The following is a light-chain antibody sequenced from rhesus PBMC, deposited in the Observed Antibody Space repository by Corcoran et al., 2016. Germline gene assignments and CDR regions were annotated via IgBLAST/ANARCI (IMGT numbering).Light chain of an antibody. CDR2: KAS. CDR3: QHSYGTPFT. J-gene: IGKJ3*01. Sequence: DIQMTQSPSSLSASVGDRVTITCRASENVNNYLHWYQQKPGKAPKLLIYKASTLPSGVPSRLTGSGSVTDFTLTISSLQPEDFATYYCQHSYGTPFTFGPGPNWISN. V-gene: IGKV1-74*01. CDR1: ENVNNY.